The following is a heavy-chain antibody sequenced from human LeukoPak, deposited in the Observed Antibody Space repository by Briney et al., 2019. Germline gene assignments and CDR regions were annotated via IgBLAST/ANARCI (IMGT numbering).Heavy chain of an antibody. D-gene: IGHD3-10*01. J-gene: IGHJ6*03. V-gene: IGHV3-21*01. CDR3: ARGHGGDADAYMDV. CDR2: ISSSSSYI. CDR1: GFTFCSYS. Sequence: GGSLRLSCAASGFTFCSYSMNWVRQAPGKGMEWVLSISSSSSYIYYAYPVKGRFTISRDNAKNSLYLQMNRLRAEDTAVYYCARGHGGDADAYMDVWGKGSTVTVSS.